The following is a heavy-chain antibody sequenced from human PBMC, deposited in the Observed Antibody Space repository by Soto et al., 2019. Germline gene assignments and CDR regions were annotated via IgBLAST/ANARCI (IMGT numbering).Heavy chain of an antibody. Sequence: SLRLSLAPPLFTFSSYCMDLGRPGPGKGLEWVAAISYDGSNKNSADAVKGRFTISRDNSKNTLYLQMNSLRAEDTAVYYCAKSGDYGDFTFYFDYWGQGTLVTVSS. CDR3: AKSGDYGDFTFYFDY. V-gene: IGHV3-30*18. CDR1: LFTFSSYC. J-gene: IGHJ4*02. D-gene: IGHD4-17*01. CDR2: ISYDGSNK.